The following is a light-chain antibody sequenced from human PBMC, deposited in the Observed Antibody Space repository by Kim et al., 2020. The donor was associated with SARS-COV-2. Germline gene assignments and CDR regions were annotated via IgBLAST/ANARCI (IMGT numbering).Light chain of an antibody. V-gene: IGKV1-33*01. CDR3: QHYDHLPALT. J-gene: IGKJ4*01. Sequence: DIQMTQSPSSLSASIGDRVTITCQASQDISKFLNWYQQKPGKAPKLLIYDASLLETGVPSRFSGSGSGTHFTFAISSLQPEDIATYYCQHYDHLPALTFGGGTKVDIK. CDR2: DAS. CDR1: QDISKF.